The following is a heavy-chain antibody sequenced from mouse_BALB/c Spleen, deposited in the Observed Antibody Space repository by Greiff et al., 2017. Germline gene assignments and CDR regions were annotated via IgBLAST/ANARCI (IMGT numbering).Heavy chain of an antibody. V-gene: IGHV1S81*02. Sequence: QVQLQQSGAELVKPGASVKLSCKASGYTFTSYYMYWVKQRPGQGLEWIGEINPSNGGTNFNEKFKSKATLTVDKSSSTAYMQLSSLTSEDSAVYYCTRGWAFDYWGQGTTLTVSS. D-gene: IGHD1-1*02. J-gene: IGHJ2*01. CDR2: INPSNGGT. CDR3: TRGWAFDY. CDR1: GYTFTSYY.